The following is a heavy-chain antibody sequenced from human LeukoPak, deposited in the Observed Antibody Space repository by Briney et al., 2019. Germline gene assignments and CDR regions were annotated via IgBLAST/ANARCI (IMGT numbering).Heavy chain of an antibody. CDR3: PAAAGTLAPHYGMDV. CDR2: MNPNSGNT. CDR1: GYTFTSYD. J-gene: IGHJ6*02. V-gene: IGHV1-8*01. Sequence: ASAKVSCKASGYTFTSYDINWVRQATGQGLEWMGWMNPNSGNTGYAQKFQGRVTMTRNTSISTAYMELSSLRSEDTAVYASPAAAGTLAPHYGMDVWGQGTTVTVSS. D-gene: IGHD6-13*01.